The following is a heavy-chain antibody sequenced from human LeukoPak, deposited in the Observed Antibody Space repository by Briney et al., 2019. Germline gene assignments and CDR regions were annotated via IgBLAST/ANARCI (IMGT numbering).Heavy chain of an antibody. J-gene: IGHJ4*02. CDR3: AASPKLTGVVPAAWG. V-gene: IGHV1-58*01. CDR1: GFTFTSSA. CDR2: IVVGSTKT. Sequence: EASVKVSCKASGFTFTSSAVQWVRPARGQRLEWIGWIVVGSTKTNYAQKFQERVTITSDMSTSTAYMELSSLRSEDTAVYYCAASPKLTGVVPAAWGWGQGTLVTVSS. D-gene: IGHD7-27*01.